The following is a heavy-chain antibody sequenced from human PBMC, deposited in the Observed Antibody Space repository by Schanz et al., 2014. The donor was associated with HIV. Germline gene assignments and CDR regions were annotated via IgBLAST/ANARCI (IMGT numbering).Heavy chain of an antibody. D-gene: IGHD3-22*01. CDR3: AKPEYDSRGNSQSHFDS. CDR2: ISESGGRT. V-gene: IGHV3-23*01. Sequence: EVQLLESAGGLEQPGGSLRLSCAASGFNFNNYAMTWVRQAPGKGLEWVSSISESGGRTYYADSVNGRFTISRDNSKNALYLQMTTLRTEDTAVYYCAKPEYDSRGNSQSHFDSWGQGTLVTVSS. CDR1: GFNFNNYA. J-gene: IGHJ4*02.